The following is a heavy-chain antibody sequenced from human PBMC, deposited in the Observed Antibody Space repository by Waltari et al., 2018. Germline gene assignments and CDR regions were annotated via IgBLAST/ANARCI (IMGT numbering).Heavy chain of an antibody. CDR2: ISPIFGAG. D-gene: IGHD1-26*01. J-gene: IGHJ3*02. Sequence: QVQLVQSGAEVKKPGSSVKVSCKASGGTFSSYALSWVRQAPGQGLEWRGGISPIFGAGNYAQKFQGRFTITADEPTSTAYMELSSLRPEDTAVYYCARQRDSGSYYAADAFDIWGQGTMVTVSS. V-gene: IGHV1-69*12. CDR1: GGTFSSYA. CDR3: ARQRDSGSYYAADAFDI.